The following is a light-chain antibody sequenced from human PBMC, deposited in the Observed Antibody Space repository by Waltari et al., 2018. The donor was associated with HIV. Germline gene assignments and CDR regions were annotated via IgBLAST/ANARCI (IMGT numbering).Light chain of an antibody. CDR3: CSYAGSSTWV. V-gene: IGLV2-23*02. Sequence: QSALTQPASVSGSPGESIPIPCTGTSSDVGSYNFVSWYQQHPGKAPKLMIYEVSKRPSGVSNRFSGSKSGNTASLTISGLQAEDEADYYCCSYAGSSTWVFGGGTKLTVL. CDR2: EVS. CDR1: SSDVGSYNF. J-gene: IGLJ3*02.